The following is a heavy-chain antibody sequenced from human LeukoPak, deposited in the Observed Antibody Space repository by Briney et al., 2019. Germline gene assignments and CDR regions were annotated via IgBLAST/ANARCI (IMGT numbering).Heavy chain of an antibody. CDR2: INHSGST. V-gene: IGHV4-34*01. CDR3: ARDTYYDFWSGWGNWNEGYFDY. CDR1: GGSFSGYY. D-gene: IGHD3-3*01. J-gene: IGHJ4*02. Sequence: SETLSLTCAVYGGSFSGYYWSWIRQPPGKGLEWIGEINHSGSTNYNPSLKSRVTISVDTSKNQFSLKLSSVTAADTAVYYCARDTYYDFWSGWGNWNEGYFDYWGQGTLVTVSS.